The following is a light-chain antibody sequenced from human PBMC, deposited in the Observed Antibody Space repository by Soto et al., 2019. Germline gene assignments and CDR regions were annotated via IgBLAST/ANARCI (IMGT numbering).Light chain of an antibody. V-gene: IGLV1-44*01. CDR3: AGWDGSLKGFV. CDR1: ASNIGRDP. CDR2: ENN. Sequence: QSVLTQPPSASGAPGQRVTISCSGSASNIGRDPVNWYQQVPGTAPKLLIYENNHRPSGVPDRFSGSKSGTSASLVISGLPSEDEAEYFCAGWDGSLKGFVFATGTKVTVL. J-gene: IGLJ1*01.